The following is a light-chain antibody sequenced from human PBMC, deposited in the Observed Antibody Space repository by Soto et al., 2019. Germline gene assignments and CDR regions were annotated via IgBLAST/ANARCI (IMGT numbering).Light chain of an antibody. CDR2: AAS. Sequence: DIQMTQSPSSLPASVGDRVTITCRASQGIINYLAWYQQKPGKAPKLLIYAASTLQSGVTSRFSGSGSGTDFTLTISGLQPEDVATYYCQKYNSAPLSFGGGTKVDI. CDR1: QGIINY. J-gene: IGKJ4*01. V-gene: IGKV1-27*01. CDR3: QKYNSAPLS.